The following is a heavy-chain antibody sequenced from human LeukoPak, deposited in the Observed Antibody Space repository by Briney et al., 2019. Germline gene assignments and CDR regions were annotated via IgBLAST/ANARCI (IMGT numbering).Heavy chain of an antibody. Sequence: GGSLRLSCEASGFTFSRHWLTWVRQAPGKGLEWVGNIDGAGGEKHYVDSVKGRFTISRDDAKTSLYLHMNSLRAEDTAVYYCARDGVPAARDLWGQGTMVIVSS. CDR1: GFTFSRHW. CDR2: IDGAGGEK. J-gene: IGHJ3*01. CDR3: ARDGVPAARDL. D-gene: IGHD2-2*01. V-gene: IGHV3-7*01.